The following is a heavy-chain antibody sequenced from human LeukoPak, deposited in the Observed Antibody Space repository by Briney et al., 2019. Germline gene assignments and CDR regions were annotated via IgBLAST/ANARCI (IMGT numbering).Heavy chain of an antibody. Sequence: SETLSLTCTASGCSISSYYWSWIRQPPGKGLEWIGYINYSGSTNYNPSLKSRGTISVDTSKNKFSLQLISMTAADTAVEYCARDGDYVWGSYRYPDAFDIWGQGTMVSVSS. V-gene: IGHV4-59*01. CDR3: ARDGDYVWGSYRYPDAFDI. J-gene: IGHJ3*02. CDR2: INYSGST. D-gene: IGHD3-16*02. CDR1: GCSISSYY.